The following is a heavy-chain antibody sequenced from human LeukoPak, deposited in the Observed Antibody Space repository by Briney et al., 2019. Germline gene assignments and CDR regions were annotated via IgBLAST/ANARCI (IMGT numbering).Heavy chain of an antibody. CDR1: GFTFSSYW. CDR2: INSDGSST. CDR3: AKDPPGSSGYDQPHYFDY. V-gene: IGHV3-74*01. D-gene: IGHD5-12*01. J-gene: IGHJ4*02. Sequence: GGSLRLSCAASGFTFSSYWMHWVRQAPGKGLVWVSRINSDGSSTSYADSVKGRFTISRDNSKNTLYLQMNSLRAEDTAVYYCAKDPPGSSGYDQPHYFDYWGQGTLVTVSS.